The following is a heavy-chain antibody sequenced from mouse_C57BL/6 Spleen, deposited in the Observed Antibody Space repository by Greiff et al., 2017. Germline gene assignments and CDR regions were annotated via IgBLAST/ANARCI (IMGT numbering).Heavy chain of an antibody. CDR3: AKTLLWELRAMDY. CDR2: IHPNGGST. V-gene: IGHV1-64*01. CDR1: GYTFTSYW. D-gene: IGHD2-1*01. Sequence: QVQLQQPGAELVKPGASVKLSCKASGYTFTSYWMHWVKQRPGQGLEWIGMIHPNGGSTNYNEKFKSKATLTVDKSSSTAYMQLSSLTSEDSAVYYCAKTLLWELRAMDYWGQGTSVTVSS. J-gene: IGHJ4*01.